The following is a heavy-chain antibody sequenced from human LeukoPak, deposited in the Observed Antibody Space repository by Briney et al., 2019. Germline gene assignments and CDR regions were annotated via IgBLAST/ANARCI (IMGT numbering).Heavy chain of an antibody. CDR1: GVSISSNNR. CDR3: ARALGSGWSQRE. V-gene: IGHV4-4*02. J-gene: IGHJ4*02. CDR2: IYHSGST. D-gene: IGHD6-19*01. Sequence: PSGTLSLTCAVSGVSISSNNRWSWVRQPPGKGLEWIGEIYHSGSTNYNPSLKSRVTISVDKSKNQFSLKLSSVTAADTAVYYCARALGSGWSQREWGQGTLVTVSS.